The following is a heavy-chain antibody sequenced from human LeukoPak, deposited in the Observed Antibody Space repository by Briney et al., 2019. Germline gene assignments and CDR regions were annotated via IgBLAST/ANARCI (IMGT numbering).Heavy chain of an antibody. V-gene: IGHV3-48*03. J-gene: IGHJ5*02. Sequence: PGGSLRLSCTASGFTLSSYKMKWVRQAPGKGLEWVSYITSSGTNMYYADSVKGRFTISRDNAKNSLYLQMNSLRAEDTAVYYCAREGAVVVPVEGWFAPWGQETWVTVSS. CDR1: GFTLSSYK. CDR2: ITSSGTNM. D-gene: IGHD2-2*01. CDR3: AREGAVVVPVEGWFAP.